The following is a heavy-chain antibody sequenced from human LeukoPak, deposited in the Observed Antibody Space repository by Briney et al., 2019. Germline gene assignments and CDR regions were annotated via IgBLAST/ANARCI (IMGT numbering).Heavy chain of an antibody. D-gene: IGHD3-10*01. J-gene: IGHJ4*02. CDR1: GGSFSGYY. Sequence: PSETLSLTCAVYGGSFSGYYWSWIRQPPGQGLEWIGEISHSGRTNYNPSLKSRVTISVDTSKNQLSLQMRSVTAADTAVYYCARGRFTGGGFGELHDWGQGTLVTVSS. CDR2: ISHSGRT. V-gene: IGHV4-34*01. CDR3: ARGRFTGGGFGELHD.